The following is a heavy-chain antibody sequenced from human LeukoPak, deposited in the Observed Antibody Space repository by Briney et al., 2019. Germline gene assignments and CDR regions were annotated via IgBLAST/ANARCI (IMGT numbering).Heavy chain of an antibody. J-gene: IGHJ4*02. V-gene: IGHV3-20*04. Sequence: GVPLRLSCAPSGLTFSEYGKSWVRQAPGKGPEWVSGNTRNGGTTGYGDSVKGRFTIYRDNGKNSLYLQMNNLRVDDTAFYYCARDPTRANFDGYYFDNWGQGTLVTVSS. CDR3: ARDPTRANFDGYYFDN. D-gene: IGHD3-9*01. CDR1: GLTFSEYG. CDR2: NTRNGGTT.